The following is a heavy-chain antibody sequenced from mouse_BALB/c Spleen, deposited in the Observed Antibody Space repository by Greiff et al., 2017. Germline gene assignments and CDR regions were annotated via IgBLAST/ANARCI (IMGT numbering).Heavy chain of an antibody. CDR1: GFTFSDFY. D-gene: IGHD2-10*01. CDR3: ARSAYYGSYADY. CDR2: SRNKANDYTT. V-gene: IGHV7-1*02. J-gene: IGHJ2*01. Sequence: EVKLMESGGGLVQPGGSLRLSCATSGFTFSDFYMEWVRQPPGKRLEWIAASRNKANDYTTEYSASVKGRFIVSRDTSQSILYLQMNALRAEDSAIYYCARSAYYGSYADYWGQGTTLTVSS.